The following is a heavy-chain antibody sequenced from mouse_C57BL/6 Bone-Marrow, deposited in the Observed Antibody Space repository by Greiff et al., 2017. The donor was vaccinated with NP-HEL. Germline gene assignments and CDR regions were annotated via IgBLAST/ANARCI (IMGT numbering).Heavy chain of an antibody. CDR3: AANWDSYWYFDV. Sequence: EVKLMESGGGLVKPGGSLKLSCAASGFTFSDYGMHWVRQAPEKGLEWVAYISSGSSTIYYADTVKGRFTISRDNAKNTLFLQMTSLRSEDTAMYYCAANWDSYWYFDVWGTGTTVTVSS. CDR2: ISSGSSTI. D-gene: IGHD4-1*01. V-gene: IGHV5-17*01. CDR1: GFTFSDYG. J-gene: IGHJ1*03.